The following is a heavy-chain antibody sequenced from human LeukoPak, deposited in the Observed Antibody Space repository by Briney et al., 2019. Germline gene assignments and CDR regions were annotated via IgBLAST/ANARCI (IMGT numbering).Heavy chain of an antibody. Sequence: SETLSLTCTVSGGSISSYYWSWIRQPPGKGLEWIGYIYYSGSTNYNPSLKSRVTISVDTSKNQFSLKQSSVTAADTAVYYCARGYSYAQNWFDPWGQGTLVTVSS. D-gene: IGHD5-18*01. CDR2: IYYSGST. CDR1: GGSISSYY. CDR3: ARGYSYAQNWFDP. V-gene: IGHV4-59*01. J-gene: IGHJ5*02.